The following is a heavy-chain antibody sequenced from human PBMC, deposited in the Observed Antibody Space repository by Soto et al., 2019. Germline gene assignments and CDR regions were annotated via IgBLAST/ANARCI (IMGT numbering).Heavy chain of an antibody. CDR1: GFSFSSHA. CDR3: ARRVGSGYGVLAY. V-gene: IGHV3-48*02. CDR2: ISSDSSAI. J-gene: IGHJ4*02. D-gene: IGHD5-12*01. Sequence: PGGSLRLSCAASGFSFSSHAINWVRQAPGKGLEWLSYISSDSSAIYYADSVKGRFTISRDNAKSSLYLQMNSLRDEDTAVYYCARRVGSGYGVLAYWGQGTLVPVSS.